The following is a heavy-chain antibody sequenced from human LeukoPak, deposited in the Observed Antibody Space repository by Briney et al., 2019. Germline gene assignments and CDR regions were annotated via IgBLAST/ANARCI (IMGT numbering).Heavy chain of an antibody. CDR1: GGSFSGYY. CDR3: TRSGLTGMRKYPRADYYYYGMDV. CDR2: INHSGST. J-gene: IGHJ6*02. V-gene: IGHV4-34*01. Sequence: SETLSLTCAVYGGSFSGYYWSWIRQPPGKGLEWIGEINHSGSTNYNPSLKSRVTISVDTAKNQFSLKLTSVTAADTAVYYCTRSGLTGMRKYPRADYYYYGMDVWGQGTAVTVSS. D-gene: IGHD1-14*01.